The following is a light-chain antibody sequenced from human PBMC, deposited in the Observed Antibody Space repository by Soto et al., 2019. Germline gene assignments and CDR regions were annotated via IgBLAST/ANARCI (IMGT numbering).Light chain of an antibody. J-gene: IGKJ2*01. Sequence: DIQMTQSPSSLSASVGDRVTITCRASQGISNYLAWYQQKPGEAPKLLIYAASTSQSGVPSRFSGSGSGTFVTLSFSSLRPEDVTTYYCQQYSRAPDTFGQGTKLEIK. CDR2: AAS. V-gene: IGKV1-27*01. CDR3: QQYSRAPDT. CDR1: QGISNY.